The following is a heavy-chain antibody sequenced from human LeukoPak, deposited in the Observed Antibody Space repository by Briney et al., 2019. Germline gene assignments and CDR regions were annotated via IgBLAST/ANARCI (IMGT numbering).Heavy chain of an antibody. D-gene: IGHD1-26*01. CDR1: GVSINSATYY. J-gene: IGHJ4*02. CDR2: IYTSGST. V-gene: IGHV4-61*02. Sequence: SQTLSLTCTVSGVSINSATYYWPWIRQPAGKGLEWIERIYTSGSTNYNPSLKSRVTISVDTSKNQFSLKLSSVTAADTAVYYCARGVGATRYWGQGSLVTVSS. CDR3: ARGVGATRY.